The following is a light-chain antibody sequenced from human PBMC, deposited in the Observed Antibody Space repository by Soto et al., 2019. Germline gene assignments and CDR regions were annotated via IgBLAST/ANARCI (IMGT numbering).Light chain of an antibody. J-gene: IGKJ1*01. CDR1: QSVSSSY. CDR2: GAS. Sequence: EIVLTQSPGTLSLSPGERATLSCRASQSVSSSYLAWYQQKPGQAPRLLIYGASSRATGIPDRFSGSGSETDFTLTISRLELEDFAVYYCQQYGSSSWTFGQGTKVEIK. CDR3: QQYGSSSWT. V-gene: IGKV3-20*01.